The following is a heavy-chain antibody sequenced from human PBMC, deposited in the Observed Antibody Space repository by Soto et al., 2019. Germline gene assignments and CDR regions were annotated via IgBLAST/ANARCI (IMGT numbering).Heavy chain of an antibody. CDR3: AKDSNKYSSSLRGRYFDY. CDR1: GFPFSSQV. D-gene: IGHD4-4*01. J-gene: IGHJ4*02. Sequence: GSLRLRCAGSGFPFSSQVIRWVRQAPGKGVEWVSGISGGGSNTFYADSVKGRFTISRDNSKNTLLLQMNSLGAEDTAVYYCAKDSNKYSSSLRGRYFDYWGQGIGVTVSS. CDR2: ISGGGSNT. V-gene: IGHV3-23*01.